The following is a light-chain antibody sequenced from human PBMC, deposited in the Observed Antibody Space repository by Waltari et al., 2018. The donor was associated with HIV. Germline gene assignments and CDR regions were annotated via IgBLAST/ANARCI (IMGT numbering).Light chain of an antibody. J-gene: IGLJ2*01. V-gene: IGLV2-8*01. Sequence: QSALTQPPSASGSPGQSVTISCTGTSSDVGRYDYVSWYQPHPGKAPTLLIYEVNKRPPGVPDRFSGSKAGNTASLTVSGLQAEDEAEYSCTSYAGINPVAFGGGTKLTVL. CDR1: SSDVGRYDY. CDR3: TSYAGINPVA. CDR2: EVN.